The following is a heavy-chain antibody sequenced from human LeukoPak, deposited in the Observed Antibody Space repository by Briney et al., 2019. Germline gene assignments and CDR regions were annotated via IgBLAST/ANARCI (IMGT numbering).Heavy chain of an antibody. V-gene: IGHV3-20*04. Sequence: GGSLRLSCAASGFTFDDYGMSWVRQAPGKGLEWVSGINWNGGSTGYADSAKGRFTISRDNAKNSLYLQMNSLRAEDTALYYCAKAGPLDRGGYNIDYWGQGTLVTVSS. CDR1: GFTFDDYG. CDR2: INWNGGST. D-gene: IGHD5-24*01. J-gene: IGHJ4*02. CDR3: AKAGPLDRGGYNIDY.